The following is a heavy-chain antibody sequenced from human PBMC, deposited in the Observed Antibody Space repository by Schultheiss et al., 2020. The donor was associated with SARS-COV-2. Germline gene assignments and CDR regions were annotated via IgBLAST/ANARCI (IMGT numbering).Heavy chain of an antibody. CDR3: AGSTMVTTGSDAFDI. CDR2: IYYSGST. V-gene: IGHV4-30-2*03. Sequence: LRLSCAVSGGSISSGGYSWSWIRQPPGKGLEWIGYIYYSGSTYYNPSLKSRVTISVDTSKNQFSLKVSSVTAADTAVYYCAGSTMVTTGSDAFDIWGQGTMVTVSS. J-gene: IGHJ3*02. CDR1: GGSISSGGYS. D-gene: IGHD4-17*01.